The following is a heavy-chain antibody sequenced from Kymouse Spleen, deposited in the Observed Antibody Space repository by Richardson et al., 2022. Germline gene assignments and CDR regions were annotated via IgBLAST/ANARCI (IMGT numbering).Heavy chain of an antibody. D-gene: IGHD6-6*01. CDR2: ISYDGSNK. J-gene: IGHJ4*02. CDR1: GFTFSSYG. Sequence: QVQLVESGGGVVQPGRSLRLSCAASGFTFSSYGMHWVRQAPGKGLEWVAVISYDGSNKYYADSVKGRFTISRDNSKNTLYLQMNSLRAEDTAVYYCAKDPWSSS*ATTGAREPWSPSPQ. V-gene: IGHV3-30*18. CDR3: AKDPWSSS*ATT.